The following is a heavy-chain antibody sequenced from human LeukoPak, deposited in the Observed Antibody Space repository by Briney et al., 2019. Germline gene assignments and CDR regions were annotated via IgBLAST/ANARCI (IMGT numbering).Heavy chain of an antibody. CDR2: ISYDGSNK. CDR3: AKPKIQGYSSKYNWFDP. CDR1: GFTFSSYD. Sequence: GRSLRLSCAASGFTFSSYDMHWVRQAPGKGLEWVADISYDGSNKYYADSVKGRFTISRDNSKNTLYLQMNSLRAEDTAVYYCAKPKIQGYSSKYNWFDPWGQGTLVTVSS. D-gene: IGHD6-13*01. V-gene: IGHV3-30*18. J-gene: IGHJ5*02.